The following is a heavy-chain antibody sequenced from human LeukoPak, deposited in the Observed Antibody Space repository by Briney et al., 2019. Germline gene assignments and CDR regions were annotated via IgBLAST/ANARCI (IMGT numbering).Heavy chain of an antibody. CDR3: ASNYYGSGSEY. V-gene: IGHV1-69*04. J-gene: IGHJ4*02. CDR2: IIPILGIA. CDR1: GGTFSSYA. D-gene: IGHD3-10*01. Sequence: SVKVSCKASGGTFSSYAISWVRQAPGQGLEWMGRIIPILGIANYAQKFQGRVTITADKSTSTAYMELSSLRSEDTAVYYCASNYYGSGSEYWGQGTLVTVSS.